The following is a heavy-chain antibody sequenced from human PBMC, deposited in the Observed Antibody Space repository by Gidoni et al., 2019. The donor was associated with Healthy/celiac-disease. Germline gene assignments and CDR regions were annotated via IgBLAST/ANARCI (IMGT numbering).Heavy chain of an antibody. CDR1: GFTFSSYS. CDR2: IRSSSSTI. CDR3: AREGCSSTSCYGSDAFDI. J-gene: IGHJ3*02. D-gene: IGHD2-2*01. Sequence: EVQLVESGGGLVQPGGSLRLSCAASGFTFSSYSMNWVRQAPGKGLEWVSYIRSSSSTIYYADSVKGRFTISRDNAKNSLYLQMNSLRAEDTAVYYCAREGCSSTSCYGSDAFDIWGQGTMVTVSS. V-gene: IGHV3-48*01.